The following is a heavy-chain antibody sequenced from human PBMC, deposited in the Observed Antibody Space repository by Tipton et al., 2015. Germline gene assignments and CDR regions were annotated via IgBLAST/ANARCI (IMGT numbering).Heavy chain of an antibody. D-gene: IGHD3-10*01. CDR3: ARVYYDLGSFLIRANNWFDP. V-gene: IGHV4-59*01. CDR1: GGSISSYS. Sequence: TLSLTCTVSGGSISSYSWSWIRQPPGKGLDWIGYISYSGSINYNSSLKSRVTISVDTSKNQLSLRLSSVTAADTAVYYCARVYYDLGSFLIRANNWFDPWGQGTLVTVSS. J-gene: IGHJ5*02. CDR2: ISYSGSI.